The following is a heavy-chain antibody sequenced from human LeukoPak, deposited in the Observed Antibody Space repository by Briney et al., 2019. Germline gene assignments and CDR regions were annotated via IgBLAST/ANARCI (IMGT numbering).Heavy chain of an antibody. V-gene: IGHV4-39*07. CDR2: IYYSGST. D-gene: IGHD3/OR15-3a*01. J-gene: IGHJ6*03. CDR1: GGSISSSSYY. Sequence: PSETLSLTRTVSGGSISSSSYYWGWIRQPPGKGLEWIGSIYYSGSTYYNPSLKSRVTISVDTSKNQFSLKLSSVTAADTAVYYCARDQRDWDYMDVWGKGTTVTVSS. CDR3: ARDQRDWDYMDV.